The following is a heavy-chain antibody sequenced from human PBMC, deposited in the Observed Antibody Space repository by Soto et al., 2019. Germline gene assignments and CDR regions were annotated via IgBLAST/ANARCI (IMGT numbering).Heavy chain of an antibody. D-gene: IGHD3-10*01. CDR2: IGVGGGDI. CDR1: GFTFRSYA. J-gene: IGHJ4*02. CDR3: ARMRVGELV. Sequence: EVQLLESGGGLVQPGGSLRLSCEASGFTFRSYAMSWVRQAPGKGLEWVSMIGVGGGDIYYPEAVKGRFTICRDYTRDTMYQEMNSRRDDATAVYYGARMRVGELVWCQGTLVTVSS. V-gene: IGHV3-23*01.